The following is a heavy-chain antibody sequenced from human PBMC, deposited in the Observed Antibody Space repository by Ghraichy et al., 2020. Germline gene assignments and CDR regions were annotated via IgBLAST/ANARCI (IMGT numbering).Heavy chain of an antibody. CDR1: GFTLPEVS. CDR2: FDPEDGEA. CDR3: AIEGVRTGAGTMDV. V-gene: IGHV1-24*01. J-gene: IGHJ6*02. D-gene: IGHD1-14*01. Sequence: ASVKVSCKVSGFTLPEVSVHWVRQAPGKGLEWMGGFDPEDGEAIYAQKFQGRVTMTEDTATDTAYMELSSLRSQDTAIYYCAIEGVRTGAGTMDVWAKGPRSSSP.